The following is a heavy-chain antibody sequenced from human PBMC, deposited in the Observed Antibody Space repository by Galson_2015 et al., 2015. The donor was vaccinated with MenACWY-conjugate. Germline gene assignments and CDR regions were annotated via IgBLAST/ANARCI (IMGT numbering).Heavy chain of an antibody. J-gene: IGHJ6*03. V-gene: IGHV3-30*02. CDR2: IRSDGSNK. CDR3: TKDSHDGGYYYLYTDC. Sequence: SLRLSCAASGFTFNSYCMHWVRQAPGKGLVWVAFIRSDGSNKYYADSVKGRFTISRDNSKNTLYLQMNSLRAEDTAVYYCTKDSHDGGYYYLYTDCSGRATAVTVA. CDR1: GFTFNSYC.